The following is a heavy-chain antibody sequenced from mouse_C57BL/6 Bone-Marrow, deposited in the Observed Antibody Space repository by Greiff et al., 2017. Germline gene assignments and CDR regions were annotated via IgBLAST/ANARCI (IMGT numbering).Heavy chain of an antibody. Sequence: VQLQQSGAELVRPGASVKLSCTASGFNIKDDYMHWVKQRPEQGLEWIGWIDPENGDTEYASKVQGKATITADTSSNTASLQLSSLTSEDTAVYYCTTGGSPFAYWGQGTLVTVSA. J-gene: IGHJ3*01. V-gene: IGHV14-4*01. CDR2: IDPENGDT. D-gene: IGHD1-1*01. CDR3: TTGGSPFAY. CDR1: GFNIKDDY.